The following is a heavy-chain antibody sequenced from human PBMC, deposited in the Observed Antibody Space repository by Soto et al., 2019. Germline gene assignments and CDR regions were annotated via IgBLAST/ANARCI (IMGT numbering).Heavy chain of an antibody. J-gene: IGHJ4*02. Sequence: SETLSLTCTVSGGSISSSSYYWGWIRQPPGKGLEWIGSIYYSGSTYYNPSLKSRVTISVDTSKNQFSLKLSSVTAADSAVYYCARLGKRSSACFDYWGQGTLVTVSS. CDR2: IYYSGST. V-gene: IGHV4-39*01. CDR3: ARLGKRSSACFDY. D-gene: IGHD6-6*01. CDR1: GGSISSSSYY.